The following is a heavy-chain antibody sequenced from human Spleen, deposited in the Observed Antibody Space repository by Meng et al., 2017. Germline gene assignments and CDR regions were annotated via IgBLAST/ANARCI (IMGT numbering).Heavy chain of an antibody. V-gene: IGHV3-74*01. J-gene: IGHJ3*02. CDR3: ARGLLLWFGETSDAFDI. CDR1: GFTFTNSW. D-gene: IGHD3-10*01. Sequence: GESLKISCAASGFTFTNSWMHWVRQAPGKGLVWVSHINSDGTNTNYADSVKGRFTISRDNAENTLYLQMNSLRAEDTAVYFCARGLLLWFGETSDAFDIWGQGTVVTVSS. CDR2: INSDGTNT.